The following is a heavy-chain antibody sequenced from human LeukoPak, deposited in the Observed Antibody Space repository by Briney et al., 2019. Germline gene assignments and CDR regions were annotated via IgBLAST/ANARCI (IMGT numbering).Heavy chain of an antibody. J-gene: IGHJ4*02. D-gene: IGHD2-2*02. CDR1: GGSISSGGYY. CDR2: IYYRGST. V-gene: IGHV4-31*03. Sequence: SQTLSLTCTVSGGSISSGGYYWSWIRQHPGKGLEWIGYIYYRGSTYYNPSLKSRVTISVDTSKNQFSLKLSSVTAADTAVYYCAGGYCSSTSCYSFDYWGQGTLVTVSS. CDR3: AGGYCSSTSCYSFDY.